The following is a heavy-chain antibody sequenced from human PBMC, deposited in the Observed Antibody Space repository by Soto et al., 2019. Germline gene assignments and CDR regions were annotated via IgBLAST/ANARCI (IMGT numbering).Heavy chain of an antibody. Sequence: QVQLVQSGAEVTKPGSSVKVSCKASGGTFSNYPISWVRQAPGQGLEWMGGIIPIFGTVNYAQKFQGRVTITAEESTSTAYMELSSLRSEDTAVYYCARGNHRWLQLWYFDLWGRGTLVTVSS. CDR1: GGTFSNYP. CDR3: ARGNHRWLQLWYFDL. V-gene: IGHV1-69*12. CDR2: IIPIFGTV. J-gene: IGHJ2*01. D-gene: IGHD5-12*01.